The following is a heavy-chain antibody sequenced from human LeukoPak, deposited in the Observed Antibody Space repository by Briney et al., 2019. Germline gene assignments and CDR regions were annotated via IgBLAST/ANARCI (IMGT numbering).Heavy chain of an antibody. CDR2: IKPNSGDT. V-gene: IGHV1-2*06. Sequence: GASVKVSCXASGYTFTDYYMHWARQAPGQGLEWMGRIKPNSGDTNYAQKFQGRVTMTRDTSINTAYMELSRLKSDDTAVYYCARRVQTTGVFDYWGQGTLVTVSS. J-gene: IGHJ4*02. CDR1: GYTFTDYY. CDR3: ARRVQTTGVFDY. D-gene: IGHD2-8*01.